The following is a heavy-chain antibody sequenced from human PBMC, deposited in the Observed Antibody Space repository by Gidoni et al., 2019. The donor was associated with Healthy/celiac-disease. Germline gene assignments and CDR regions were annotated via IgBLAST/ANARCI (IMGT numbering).Heavy chain of an antibody. CDR2: ICGSGGST. J-gene: IGHJ4*02. CDR3: ANPRGPFVVEGFDY. D-gene: IGHD2-21*01. CDR1: GFTFSSYA. V-gene: IGHV3-23*01. Sequence: EGQLWESGGGLVQPGGSLRLSCAASGFTFSSYAMRWGRQAPGRGLEWVSSICGSGGSTYYAASLKGRFTISRDNSKNTLYLQMNSLRAEDTAVYYCANPRGPFVVEGFDYWGQGTLVTVSS.